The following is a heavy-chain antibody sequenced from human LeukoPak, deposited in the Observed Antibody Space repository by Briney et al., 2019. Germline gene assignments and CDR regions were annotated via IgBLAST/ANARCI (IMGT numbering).Heavy chain of an antibody. CDR3: AKWGDYDVLTGYYDPDY. CDR1: GFTFSNYA. D-gene: IGHD3-9*01. CDR2: ITGSGGGT. V-gene: IGHV3-23*01. Sequence: PGASLRLTCAASGFTFSNYAMSWVRQAPGKGLEWVSAITGSGGGTYYADSVEGRFTISRDNSKNTLYLQMNSLRADDTAVYYCAKWGDYDVLTGYYDPDYWGQGTLVTVSS. J-gene: IGHJ4*02.